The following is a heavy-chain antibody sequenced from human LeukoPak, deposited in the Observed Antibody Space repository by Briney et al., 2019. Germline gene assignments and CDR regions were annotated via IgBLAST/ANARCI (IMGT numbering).Heavy chain of an antibody. J-gene: IGHJ4*02. V-gene: IGHV1-3*01. CDR2: INAGNGNT. CDR1: GYTFTAYA. D-gene: IGHD6-13*01. CDR3: ARGWGVGAAGIRVAYYFYY. Sequence: ASVKVSCKASGYTFTAYAMHWVRQAPGQRLEWMGWINAGNGNTKYSQNFQGRATITTDTSANTAYMELSSLRSEDTAVYYCARGWGVGAAGIRVAYYFYYWGQGTLVTVSS.